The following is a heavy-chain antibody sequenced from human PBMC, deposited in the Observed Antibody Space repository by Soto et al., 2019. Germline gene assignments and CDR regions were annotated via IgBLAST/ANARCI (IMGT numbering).Heavy chain of an antibody. CDR3: ARGCSSTSCCPPRTYYYGMDV. V-gene: IGHV1-69*13. J-gene: IGHJ6*02. Sequence: SVKVSCKASGGTFSSYAISWVRQAPGQGLEWMGGIIPIFGTANYAQKFQGRVTITADESTSTAYMELSSLRSEDTAVYYCARGCSSTSCCPPRTYYYGMDVWGQGTTVTVSS. CDR1: GGTFSSYA. D-gene: IGHD2-2*01. CDR2: IIPIFGTA.